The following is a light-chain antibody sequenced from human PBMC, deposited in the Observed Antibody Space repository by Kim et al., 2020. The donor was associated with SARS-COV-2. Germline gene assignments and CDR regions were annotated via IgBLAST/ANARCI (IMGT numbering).Light chain of an antibody. CDR3: QQYNNWLWT. Sequence: VAPGERATLSCSASRSVSSNLAWYQQKPGQAPRRLIYDASTRATGIPARFSGSGSGTEFTLNISSLQSEDFAVYYCQQYNNWLWTFGQGTKVEIK. CDR2: DAS. J-gene: IGKJ1*01. V-gene: IGKV3-15*01. CDR1: RSVSSN.